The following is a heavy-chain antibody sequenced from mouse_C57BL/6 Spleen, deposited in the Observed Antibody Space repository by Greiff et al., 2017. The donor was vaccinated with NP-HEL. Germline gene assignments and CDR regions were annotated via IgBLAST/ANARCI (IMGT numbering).Heavy chain of an antibody. J-gene: IGHJ2*01. CDR3: AKNSNYVYFDY. Sequence: VQLQESGAELVRPGTSVKVSCKASGYAFTNYLIEWVKQRPGQGLEWIGVINPGSGGTNYNEKFKGKATLTADKSSSTDYMQLSSLTSEDSAFYFCAKNSNYVYFDYWGQGTTLTVSS. CDR1: GYAFTNYL. V-gene: IGHV1-54*01. D-gene: IGHD2-5*01. CDR2: INPGSGGT.